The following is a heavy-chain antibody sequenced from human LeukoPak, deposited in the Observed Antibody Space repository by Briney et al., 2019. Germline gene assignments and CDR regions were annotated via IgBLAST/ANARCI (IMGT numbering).Heavy chain of an antibody. CDR1: GGSFSGYY. D-gene: IGHD3-22*01. J-gene: IGHJ4*02. Sequence: PSETLSLTCAVYGGSFSGYYWSWIRQPPGKGLEWIGEINHSGSTNYNPSLKSRVTISVDTSKNQFSLKLSSVTAADTAVYYCARAYDSSGYFSGYWGQGTLVTVSS. CDR2: INHSGST. V-gene: IGHV4-34*01. CDR3: ARAYDSSGYFSGY.